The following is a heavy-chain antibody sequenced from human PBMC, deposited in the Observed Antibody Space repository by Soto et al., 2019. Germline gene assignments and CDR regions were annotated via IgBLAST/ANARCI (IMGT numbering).Heavy chain of an antibody. J-gene: IGHJ6*02. CDR2: IYYSGST. CDR1: GGSVSSGSYY. V-gene: IGHV4-61*01. Sequence: QVQLQESGPGLVKPSETLSLTCTVSGGSVSSGSYYWSWIRQPPGKGLEWIGYIYYSGSTNYNPSLKSRGTISVDTSKKQSSLKLSSVTAADTAVYYCARENWNYDVLYYYYGMDVWGQGTTVTVSS. D-gene: IGHD1-7*01. CDR3: ARENWNYDVLYYYYGMDV.